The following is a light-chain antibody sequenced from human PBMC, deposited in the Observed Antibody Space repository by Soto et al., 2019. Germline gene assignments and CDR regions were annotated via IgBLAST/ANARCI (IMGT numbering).Light chain of an antibody. V-gene: IGLV2-11*01. Sequence: QSVLTQPRSVSGSPGQSVTISCTGTSSDVGSYNYVSWYQQHPGKAPKLMIYDVGKRPSGVPDRFSGSKSGDTASLTISGLQAEDEADYYCCSYAGSYTYVVFGGGTKLTVL. CDR1: SSDVGSYNY. J-gene: IGLJ2*01. CDR3: CSYAGSYTYVV. CDR2: DVG.